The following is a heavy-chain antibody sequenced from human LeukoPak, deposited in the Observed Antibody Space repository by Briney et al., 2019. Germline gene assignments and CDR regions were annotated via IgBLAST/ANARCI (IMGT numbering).Heavy chain of an antibody. D-gene: IGHD4-11*01. CDR3: ARRTVTTSYCDY. J-gene: IGHJ4*02. CDR2: IYHSGST. V-gene: IGHV4-38-2*01. Sequence: SETLSLTCAVSGYSISSGYYWGWIRQPPGKGLEWIGSIYHSGSTYYNPSLKSRVTISVDTSKNQFSLKLSSVTAADTAVYYCARRTVTTSYCDYWGQRTLVTVSS. CDR1: GYSISSGYY.